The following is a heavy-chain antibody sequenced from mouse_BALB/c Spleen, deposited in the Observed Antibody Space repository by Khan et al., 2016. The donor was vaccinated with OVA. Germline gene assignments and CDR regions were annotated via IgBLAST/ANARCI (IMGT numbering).Heavy chain of an antibody. Sequence: QIQLVQSGPELKKPGETVKISCKASGYTFTNYGMNWVKQAPGKGLKWMGWINTYTEEPTYADDFKGRFAFSLETSASTAYLQINKLKNEDTATYFCASCGCWYFDVWGEGTTVTVAS. J-gene: IGHJ1*01. V-gene: IGHV9-3-1*01. CDR3: ASCGCWYFDV. CDR2: INTYTEEP. D-gene: IGHD1-1*02. CDR1: GYTFTNYG.